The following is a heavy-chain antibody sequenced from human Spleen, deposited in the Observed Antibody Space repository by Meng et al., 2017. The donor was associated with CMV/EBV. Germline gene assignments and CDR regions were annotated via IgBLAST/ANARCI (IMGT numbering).Heavy chain of an antibody. V-gene: IGHV4-4*02. CDR3: ARVTEYGGNCFDS. J-gene: IGHJ4*02. CDR1: GTSSRTSKW. D-gene: IGHD4/OR15-4a*01. Sequence: VSGTSSRTSKWWSWVRQPPDKGLEWIGEVYHSGYNNYNPSLKSRVTMSVDRSKNHFSLKLSSVTAADTAVYYCARVTEYGGNCFDSWGQGTLVTVSS. CDR2: VYHSGYN.